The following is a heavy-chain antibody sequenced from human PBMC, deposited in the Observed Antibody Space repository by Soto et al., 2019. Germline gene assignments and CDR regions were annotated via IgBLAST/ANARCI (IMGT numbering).Heavy chain of an antibody. CDR1: GGSIRSYY. Sequence: QVQLQESGPGLVKSSETLSLTCTVSGGSIRSYYWTWIRQPPGRGLEWIGHLYYGGSANYNTSLRSRVTISMDTSKNQFSLRLTCVTAADTAVYYCAGEGALATFGVVWGQGTRVTVSS. CDR3: AGEGALATFGVV. CDR2: LYYGGSA. D-gene: IGHD3-3*01. J-gene: IGHJ4*02. V-gene: IGHV4-59*01.